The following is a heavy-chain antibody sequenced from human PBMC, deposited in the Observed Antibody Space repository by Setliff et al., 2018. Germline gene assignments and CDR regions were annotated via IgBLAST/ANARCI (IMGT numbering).Heavy chain of an antibody. V-gene: IGHV3-33*06. Sequence: GGSLRLSCAASGFTFSSYWMSWVRQAPGKGLEWVAVIWYDGSNKYYADSVKGRFTISRDNSKNTLYLQMYSLRAEDTAVYYCAKGSSGWFGLCDYWGQGTLVTVSS. D-gene: IGHD6-19*01. CDR2: IWYDGSNK. CDR3: AKGSSGWFGLCDY. J-gene: IGHJ4*02. CDR1: GFTFSSYW.